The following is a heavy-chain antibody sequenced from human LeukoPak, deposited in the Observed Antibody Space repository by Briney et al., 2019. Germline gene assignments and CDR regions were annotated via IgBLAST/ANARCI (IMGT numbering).Heavy chain of an antibody. CDR1: GGSISSYY. D-gene: IGHD6-13*01. J-gene: IGHJ5*02. Sequence: SETLCLTCTVSGGSISSYYWSWIRQPAGKGLEWIGRIYTSGSTNYNPSLKSRVTMSVDTSKTQFSLKLSSVTAADTAVYYCARPDRAGWFDPWGQGTLVTVSS. CDR3: ARPDRAGWFDP. CDR2: IYTSGST. V-gene: IGHV4-4*07.